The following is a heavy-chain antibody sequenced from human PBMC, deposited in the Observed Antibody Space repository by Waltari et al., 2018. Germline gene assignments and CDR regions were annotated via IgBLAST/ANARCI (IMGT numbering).Heavy chain of an antibody. CDR1: GFTFSSYG. CDR3: AKDPKLEWFGELFH. CDR2: ISYDGSNK. D-gene: IGHD3-10*01. J-gene: IGHJ4*02. V-gene: IGHV3-30*18. Sequence: QVQLVESGGGVVQPGGSLRLSCAASGFTFSSYGIPWFRPAPGKGREWVAVISYDGSNKYYADSVKGRFTISRDNSKNTLYLQMNSLRAEDTAVYYCAKDPKLEWFGELFHWGQGTLVTVSS.